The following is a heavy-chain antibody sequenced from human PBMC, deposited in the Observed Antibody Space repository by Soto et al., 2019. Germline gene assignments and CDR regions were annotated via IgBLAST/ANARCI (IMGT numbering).Heavy chain of an antibody. CDR2: ISAYNGNT. CDR1: GYTFTSYG. D-gene: IGHD3-3*01. V-gene: IGHV1-18*01. Sequence: SSVKVSCKASGYTFTSYGISWVRQAPGQGLEWMGWISAYNGNTNYAQKLQGRVTMTTDTSTSTAYMELRSLRSDDTAVYYCAVHLRSYDFFSYYYYGLDVSGQGTTVPVSS. J-gene: IGHJ6*02. CDR3: AVHLRSYDFFSYYYYGLDV.